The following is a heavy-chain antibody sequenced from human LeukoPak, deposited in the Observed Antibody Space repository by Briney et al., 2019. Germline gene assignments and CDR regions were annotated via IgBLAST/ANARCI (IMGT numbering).Heavy chain of an antibody. J-gene: IGHJ4*02. CDR1: GFTFDDYA. Sequence: GRSLRLSCAASGFTFDDYAMHWVRQAPGKRLEWVSGISWNSGSIGYADSVKGRFTISRDNAKNSLYLQMNSLRAEDIALYYCATDSRVRSSGRRTYFDYWGQGTLVTVSS. D-gene: IGHD3-22*01. CDR3: ATDSRVRSSGRRTYFDY. CDR2: ISWNSGSI. V-gene: IGHV3-9*03.